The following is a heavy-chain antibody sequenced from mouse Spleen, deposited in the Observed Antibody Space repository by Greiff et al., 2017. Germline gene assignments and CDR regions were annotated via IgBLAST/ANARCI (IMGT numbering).Heavy chain of an antibody. CDR3: ARVYYDYGRRYFDV. Sequence: QVHVKQSGAELVKPGASVKMSCKASGYTFTSYWITWVKQRPGQGLEWIGDIYPGSGSTNYNEKFKSKATLTVDTSSSTAYMQLSSLTSEDSAVYYCARVYYDYGRRYFDVWGTGTTVTVSS. CDR1: GYTFTSYW. D-gene: IGHD2-4*01. CDR2: IYPGSGST. V-gene: IGHV1-55*01. J-gene: IGHJ1*03.